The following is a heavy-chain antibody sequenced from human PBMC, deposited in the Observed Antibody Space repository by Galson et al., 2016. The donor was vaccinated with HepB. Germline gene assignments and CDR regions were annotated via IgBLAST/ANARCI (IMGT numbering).Heavy chain of an antibody. CDR2: ISHSGRT. Sequence: SETLSLTCSVSGGSISRSNYWTWVRQPPGQGLEWIGEISHSGRTDYNPSLRSRVTMSADTSTNQFSLKLSSVTAADTAVYYCARQQVGNNWFDPWGQGTLVTVSS. J-gene: IGHJ5*02. CDR1: GGSISRSNY. D-gene: IGHD6-6*01. V-gene: IGHV4-4*02. CDR3: ARQQVGNNWFDP.